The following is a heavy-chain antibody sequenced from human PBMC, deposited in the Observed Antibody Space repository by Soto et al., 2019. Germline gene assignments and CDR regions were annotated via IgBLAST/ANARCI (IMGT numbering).Heavy chain of an antibody. V-gene: IGHV4-4*02. CDR2: IYHSGAT. Sequence: SETLSLTCAVSGDSITNSNWWSWVRQAPGKGLEWIGEIYHSGATTYNPSLRSRVTISVDPSNNHFSLKLTSVTAADTAVYFCARDLGTGTDYWGQGTLVTVSS. CDR3: ARDLGTGTDY. J-gene: IGHJ4*02. D-gene: IGHD1-1*01. CDR1: GDSITNSNW.